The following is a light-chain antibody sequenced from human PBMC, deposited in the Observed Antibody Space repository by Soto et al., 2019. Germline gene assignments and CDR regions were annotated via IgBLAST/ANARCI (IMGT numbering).Light chain of an antibody. Sequence: DIQMTQSPSTLYASVGDRVSITCRASESISNWLAWYQQKPGKVPKLLIYEASSLDSGVPSRFSGSGSGTEFTLTISSLQPGDFATYYCQQYSSYSALTFGGGTKVEIK. V-gene: IGKV1-5*03. CDR2: EAS. CDR1: ESISNW. CDR3: QQYSSYSALT. J-gene: IGKJ4*01.